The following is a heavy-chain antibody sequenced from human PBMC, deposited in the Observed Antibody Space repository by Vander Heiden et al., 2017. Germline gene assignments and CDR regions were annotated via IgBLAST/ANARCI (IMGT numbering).Heavy chain of an antibody. D-gene: IGHD2-2*02. CDR1: GFTFSSYS. CDR3: ARDIL. CDR2: IRRRSSYI. J-gene: IGHJ4*02. V-gene: IGHV3-21*01. Sequence: EVQLVESGGGLVKPGGSLRLSCAASGFTFSSYSMNWVRQAPGKGLEWVSSIRRRSSYIYYADSVKGRCTISRDNAKNSMYLQMNSLRAEDTAVYYCARDILWGQGTLVTVSS.